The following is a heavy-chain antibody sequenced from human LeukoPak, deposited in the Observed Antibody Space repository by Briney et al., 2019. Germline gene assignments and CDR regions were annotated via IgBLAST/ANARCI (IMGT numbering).Heavy chain of an antibody. D-gene: IGHD1-26*01. CDR1: GYTFTSYG. J-gene: IGHJ5*02. CDR3: EKDTRRSRARWETLGFDP. CDR2: ISANNDNT. V-gene: IGHV1-18*01. Sequence: ASVKVSCKASGYTFTSYGISWVRQAPGQGLEWMGWISANNDNTYYAQKLQGRVTMTTDTSTSTAYMKLRSLKSNDTAIYYREKDTRRSRARWETLGFDPWGQGTLVTISS.